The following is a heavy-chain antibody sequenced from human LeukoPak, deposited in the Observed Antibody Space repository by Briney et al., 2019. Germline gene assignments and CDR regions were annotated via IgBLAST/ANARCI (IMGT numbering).Heavy chain of an antibody. CDR1: GFTFSSYQ. D-gene: IGHD3-16*02. CDR2: ISVSGDTI. CDR3: AGYTDY. V-gene: IGHV3-48*03. J-gene: IGHJ4*02. Sequence: PGGSLRLSCAASGFTFSSYQMNWVRQAPGKGLEWVSYISVSGDTIFYADSVKGRFTISRDNAKTSLYLQMNSLRAEDTAVYYCAGYTDYWGQGTLVTVSS.